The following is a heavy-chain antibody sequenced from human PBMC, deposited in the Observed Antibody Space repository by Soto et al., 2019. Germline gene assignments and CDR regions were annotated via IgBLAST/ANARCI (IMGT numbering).Heavy chain of an antibody. Sequence: SLRLSCAASGFTFSSYGMHWVRQAPGKGLEWVAVISYDGSNKYYADSVKGRFTISRDNSKNTVYLQMNSLRAEDTAVYYCVRDDVGVGIDYWGLGTLVTVSS. CDR1: GFTFSSYG. CDR3: VRDDVGVGIDY. J-gene: IGHJ4*02. D-gene: IGHD1-26*01. V-gene: IGHV3-30*03. CDR2: ISYDGSNK.